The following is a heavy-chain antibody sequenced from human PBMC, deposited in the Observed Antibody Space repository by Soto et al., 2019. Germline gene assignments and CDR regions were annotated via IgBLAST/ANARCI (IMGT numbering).Heavy chain of an antibody. CDR3: AVGGGLGRRDV. CDR2: INAGNGNT. J-gene: IGHJ6*02. V-gene: IGHV1-3*01. D-gene: IGHD3-16*01. Sequence: ASVKVSCKASGYTFTSYAMHWVRQAPGQRLEWMRWINAGNGNTKYSQKFQGRVTITRDTSASTAYMEMSSLRSEDTAVYYCAVGGGLGRRDVGGQGTRVTVS. CDR1: GYTFTSYA.